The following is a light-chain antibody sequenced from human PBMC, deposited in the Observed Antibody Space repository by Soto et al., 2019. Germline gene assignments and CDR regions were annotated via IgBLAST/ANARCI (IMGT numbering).Light chain of an antibody. J-gene: IGLJ2*01. Sequence: QTVVTQSPSASASLGASVKLTCTLSSGHSSYAITWHQQQPQKGPRYLMKVTSDGSHSKGDGIPDRFSGSSSGAVRYLTISSLQSEDEADYYCQTWDTGPHVVFGGGTKLTV. V-gene: IGLV4-69*01. CDR1: SGHSSYA. CDR3: QTWDTGPHVV. CDR2: VTSDGSH.